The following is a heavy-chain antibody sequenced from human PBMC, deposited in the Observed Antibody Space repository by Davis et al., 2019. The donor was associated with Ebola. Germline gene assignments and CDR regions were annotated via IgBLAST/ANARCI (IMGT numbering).Heavy chain of an antibody. Sequence: PGGSLRLSCVASGFTFNTYAMAWVRQAPGKGLECVSYISSSSGTIHYADSVKGRFTISRDNAKNSLYLQMNNLRAEDTAVYYCARDQEYVVIPAAIDYWGQGTLVTVSS. D-gene: IGHD2-2*02. CDR1: GFTFNTYA. J-gene: IGHJ4*02. CDR2: ISSSSGTI. V-gene: IGHV3-48*04. CDR3: ARDQEYVVIPAAIDY.